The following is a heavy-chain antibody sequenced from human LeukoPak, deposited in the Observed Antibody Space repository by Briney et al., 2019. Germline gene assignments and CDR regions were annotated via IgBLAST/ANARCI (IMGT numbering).Heavy chain of an antibody. V-gene: IGHV3-48*04. CDR1: GFTFRIYW. J-gene: IGHJ4*02. Sequence: PGGSLRLSCAASGFTFRIYWMSWARQAPGKGLEWVSYISRSGDSTYCADSLKGRFTVSRDNAKNSLFLEMNSLRAEDTAVYYCARDGDQMYEVYDYWGQGTLVTVSS. CDR3: ARDGDQMYEVYDY. CDR2: ISRSGDST. D-gene: IGHD1-14*01.